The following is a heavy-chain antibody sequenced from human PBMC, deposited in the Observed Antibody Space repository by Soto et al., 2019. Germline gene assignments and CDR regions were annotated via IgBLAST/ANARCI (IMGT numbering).Heavy chain of an antibody. V-gene: IGHV1-58*01. J-gene: IGHJ4*02. D-gene: IGHD2-21*02. CDR1: GFTFFTSA. Sequence: SVKVSCKASGFTFFTSAVQWVRQARGQGLEWVGWIVVGSGNTNYAQNFQERVTITRDMSTNTAYMELTSLRSEDTAVYYCAADPYCGGDCYFDYWGQGIMVTVSS. CDR2: IVVGSGNT. CDR3: AADPYCGGDCYFDY.